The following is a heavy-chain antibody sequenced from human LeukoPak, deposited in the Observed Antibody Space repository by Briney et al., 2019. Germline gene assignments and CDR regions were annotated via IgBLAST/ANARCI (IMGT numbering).Heavy chain of an antibody. CDR1: GFTFSTYA. Sequence: GGSLRLSCAASGFTFSTYAMNWVRQAPGKGLEWVSTISGSGDNTYYADSVKGRFTISRDNSKNTLYLQMNSLRAEDTAIYYCAKNLVSRPYFDYWGQGTLVTVSS. CDR2: ISGSGDNT. D-gene: IGHD6-13*01. CDR3: AKNLVSRPYFDY. J-gene: IGHJ4*02. V-gene: IGHV3-23*01.